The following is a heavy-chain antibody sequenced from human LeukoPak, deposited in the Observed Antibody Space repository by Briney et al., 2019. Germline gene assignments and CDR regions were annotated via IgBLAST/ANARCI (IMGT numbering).Heavy chain of an antibody. J-gene: IGHJ4*02. D-gene: IGHD3-10*01. CDR3: ARDFLWFGEGGY. Sequence: ASVKVSCRASGYTFTGYYMHWVRQAPGQGLEWMGWINPNSGGTNYAQKFQGRVTMTRDTSISTAYMELSRLRSDDTAVYYCARDFLWFGEGGYWGQGTLVTVSS. V-gene: IGHV1-2*02. CDR2: INPNSGGT. CDR1: GYTFTGYY.